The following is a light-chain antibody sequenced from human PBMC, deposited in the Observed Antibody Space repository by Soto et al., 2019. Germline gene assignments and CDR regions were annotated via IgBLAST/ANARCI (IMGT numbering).Light chain of an antibody. CDR2: AAS. J-gene: IGKJ4*01. Sequence: DIQLTQSPSFLSASVGDRVTITCRASQGISSYLAWYQQKPGKAPKLLIYAASTLQSGVPSRFSGSGSGTDFTITISSLQPEDFATYYCQQHNSSPLTFGGGTKVEIK. V-gene: IGKV1-9*01. CDR1: QGISSY. CDR3: QQHNSSPLT.